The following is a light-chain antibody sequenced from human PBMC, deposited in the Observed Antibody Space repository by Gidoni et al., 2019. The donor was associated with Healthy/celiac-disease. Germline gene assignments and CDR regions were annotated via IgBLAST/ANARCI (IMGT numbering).Light chain of an antibody. Sequence: GDRVTITCRASQSISSYLNWYQQKPGKAPKLLIYAASSLQSGVPSRFSGSGSGTDFTLTISSLQPEDFATYYCQQSYSTPPGTFGQXTKVEIK. CDR3: QQSYSTPPGT. J-gene: IGKJ1*01. CDR1: QSISSY. CDR2: AAS. V-gene: IGKV1-39*01.